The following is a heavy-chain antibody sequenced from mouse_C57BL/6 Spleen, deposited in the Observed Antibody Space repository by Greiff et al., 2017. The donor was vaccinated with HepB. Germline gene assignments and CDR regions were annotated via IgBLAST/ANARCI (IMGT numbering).Heavy chain of an antibody. CDR1: GYTFTSYT. CDR3: ARDYGSSHAMDY. Sequence: VQLQQSGAELARPGASVKMSCKASGYTFTSYTMHWVKQRPGQGLEWIGYINPSSGYTKYNQKFKDKATLTADKSSSTAYMQLSSLTSEDSAVYYCARDYGSSHAMDYWGQGNSVTVSS. J-gene: IGHJ4*01. V-gene: IGHV1-4*01. D-gene: IGHD1-1*01. CDR2: INPSSGYT.